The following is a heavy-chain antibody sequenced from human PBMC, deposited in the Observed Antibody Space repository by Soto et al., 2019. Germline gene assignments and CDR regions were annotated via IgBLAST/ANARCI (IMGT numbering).Heavy chain of an antibody. Sequence: QVQLQESGPGLVKPSETLSLTCTVSGGSISSYYWSWIRQPPGKGLEWIGYIYYSGSTNYNPSLKSRVTISVDTSKNHCARKLSSVTAADPAADYCARHSYRGSPLFDYWGQGTLVTVSS. V-gene: IGHV4-59*08. CDR2: IYYSGST. J-gene: IGHJ4*02. D-gene: IGHD1-26*01. CDR3: ARHSYRGSPLFDY. CDR1: GGSISSYY.